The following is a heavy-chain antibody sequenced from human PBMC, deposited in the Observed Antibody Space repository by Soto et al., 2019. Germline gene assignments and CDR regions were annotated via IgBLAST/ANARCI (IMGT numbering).Heavy chain of an antibody. D-gene: IGHD6-13*01. J-gene: IGHJ6*02. CDR3: ARDHLPIAAAIYYYYGMDV. V-gene: IGHV1-3*01. Sequence: KFQGRVTITRDTSASTAYMELSSLRSEDTAVYYCARDHLPIAAAIYYYYGMDVWGQGTTVTVSS.